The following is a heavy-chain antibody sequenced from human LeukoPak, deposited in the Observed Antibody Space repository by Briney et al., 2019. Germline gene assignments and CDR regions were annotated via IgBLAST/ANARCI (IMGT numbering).Heavy chain of an antibody. Sequence: PGGSLRLSCAASGFTFSSYAMSWVRQAPGKGLEWVSGISGSGGSTYYADSVKGRFTISRDNSKNTLYLQMNSLRVEDTAVYYCARDRSPSIAVAPGAFDIWGQGTMVTVSS. J-gene: IGHJ3*02. D-gene: IGHD6-19*01. V-gene: IGHV3-23*01. CDR3: ARDRSPSIAVAPGAFDI. CDR1: GFTFSSYA. CDR2: ISGSGGST.